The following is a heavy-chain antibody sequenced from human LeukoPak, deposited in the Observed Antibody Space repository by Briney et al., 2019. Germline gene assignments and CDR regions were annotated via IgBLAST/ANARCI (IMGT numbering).Heavy chain of an antibody. D-gene: IGHD3-10*01. V-gene: IGHV4-34*01. J-gene: IGHJ5*02. Sequence: SETLSLTCAVYGRSFSDYYWGWVRQPPGKGLEWIGTFSYSGNIYYNPSLKSRVTISVDMSKNQFSLELTSVTAADTAVYYCARRSYGVPFDPWGQGILVTVSS. CDR1: GRSFSDYY. CDR3: ARRSYGVPFDP. CDR2: FSYSGNI.